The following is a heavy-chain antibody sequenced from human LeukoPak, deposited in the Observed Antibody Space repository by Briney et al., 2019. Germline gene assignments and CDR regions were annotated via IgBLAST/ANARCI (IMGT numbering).Heavy chain of an antibody. D-gene: IGHD6-19*01. J-gene: IGHJ4*02. CDR2: ISGSGGST. Sequence: GGSLRLSCAASGFTFSSYAMSWVRQAPGKGLEWVSAISGSGGSTYYADSVKGRFTISRDNSRNTLYLQTNSLRAEDTAVYYCAKGGGWSPGDYWGQGTLVTVSS. CDR3: AKGGGWSPGDY. V-gene: IGHV3-23*01. CDR1: GFTFSSYA.